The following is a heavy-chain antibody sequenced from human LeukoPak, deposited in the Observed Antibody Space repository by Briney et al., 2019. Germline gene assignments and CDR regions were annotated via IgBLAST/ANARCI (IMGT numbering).Heavy chain of an antibody. D-gene: IGHD3-22*01. V-gene: IGHV1-46*01. CDR3: AGAPRGTMIVVAH. CDR2: INPSGGSA. J-gene: IGHJ4*02. Sequence: GASVKVSCKASGYTFTSYYMHWVRQAPGQGLEWMGVINPSGGSASYVQKFQGRVTMTRDTSISTAYMELSRLRSDDTAVYYCAGAPRGTMIVVAHWGQGTLVTVSS. CDR1: GYTFTSYY.